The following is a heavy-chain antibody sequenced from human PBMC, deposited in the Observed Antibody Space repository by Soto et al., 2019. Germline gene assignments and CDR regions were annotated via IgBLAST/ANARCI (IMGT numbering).Heavy chain of an antibody. CDR1: GNTVPNYA. J-gene: IGHJ5*02. V-gene: IGHV1-69*13. Sequence: SVKVSCKASGNTVPNYAIHWVRQAPGQGLEWLGRIIPIFGSANYAQKFQGRVTITADESTTTAYMELSSLRSDDTAVYYCAKDGGKDGYFGNWFDPWGQGTLVTVSS. CDR2: IIPIFGSA. CDR3: AKDGGKDGYFGNWFDP. D-gene: IGHD5-12*01.